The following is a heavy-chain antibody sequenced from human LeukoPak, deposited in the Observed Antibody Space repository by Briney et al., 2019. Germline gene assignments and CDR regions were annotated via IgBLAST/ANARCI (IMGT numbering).Heavy chain of an antibody. CDR2: ITSSGITI. V-gene: IGHV3-48*04. J-gene: IGHJ4*02. Sequence: GGSLRLSCAASGFDFSDYTMNWVRQAPGKGLEWLSYITSSGITIYYADSVKGRFTISRDNAENSLYLHMNSLRAEDTAVYYCAREVYCGGDCPSPLGFWGQGTLVTVSS. D-gene: IGHD2-21*02. CDR1: GFDFSDYT. CDR3: AREVYCGGDCPSPLGF.